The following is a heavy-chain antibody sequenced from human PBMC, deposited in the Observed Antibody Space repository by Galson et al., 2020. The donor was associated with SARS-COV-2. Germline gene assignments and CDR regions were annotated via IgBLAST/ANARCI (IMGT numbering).Heavy chain of an antibody. CDR1: GGSVSSGSYY. D-gene: IGHD6-19*01. Sequence: SETLSLTCTVSGGSVSSGSYYWSWIRQPPGKGLEWIGYIYYSGSTNYNPSLKSRVTISVDTSKNQFSLKLSSVTAADTAVYYCARDRGIAVAGYYYYYGMDVWDQGTTVTVSS. CDR2: IYYSGST. J-gene: IGHJ6*02. V-gene: IGHV4-61*01. CDR3: ARDRGIAVAGYYYYYGMDV.